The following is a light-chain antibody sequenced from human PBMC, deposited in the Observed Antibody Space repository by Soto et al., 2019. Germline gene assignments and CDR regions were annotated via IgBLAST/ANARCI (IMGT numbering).Light chain of an antibody. J-gene: IGLJ1*01. CDR1: SSDLGSYDL. V-gene: IGLV2-23*02. CDR2: EVT. Sequence: QSVLTQPASVSGSPGQSITISCTGASSDLGSYDLVSWYQQHPGKAPKTIIYEVTKRPSDVSKRFSGSKSGNTASLTISGLQPEDEADYYCCSYVGNDFFYVFGTGTKVTV. CDR3: CSYVGNDFFYV.